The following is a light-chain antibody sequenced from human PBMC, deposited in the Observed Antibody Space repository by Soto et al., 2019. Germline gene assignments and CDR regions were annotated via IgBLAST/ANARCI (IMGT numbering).Light chain of an antibody. V-gene: IGKV1-27*01. Sequence: DIQMTQSPSSLSASVGDRVTITCRATQDIRRYLAWYQQKPGKVPTLLIYAASTLRSGVPSRFSGSGSGTDFTLTISSLQPEDVATYYCQKYDSAPQTFGQGTKVEIK. CDR1: QDIRRY. CDR3: QKYDSAPQT. CDR2: AAS. J-gene: IGKJ1*01.